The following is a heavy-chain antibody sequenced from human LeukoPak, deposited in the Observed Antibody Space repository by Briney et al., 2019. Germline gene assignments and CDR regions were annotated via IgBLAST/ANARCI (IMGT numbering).Heavy chain of an antibody. CDR2: ISSSSSSYI. Sequence: GGSLRLSCAASGFTFSSYSMNWVRQARGKGLEWVSSISSSSSSYIYYADSVKGRFTISRDNAKNSLYLQMNSLRAEDTAVYYCARYVGPNDYHYFYMDVCGKGTTVTVSS. J-gene: IGHJ6*03. CDR1: GFTFSSYS. V-gene: IGHV3-21*01. CDR3: ARYVGPNDYHYFYMDV. D-gene: IGHD1-26*01.